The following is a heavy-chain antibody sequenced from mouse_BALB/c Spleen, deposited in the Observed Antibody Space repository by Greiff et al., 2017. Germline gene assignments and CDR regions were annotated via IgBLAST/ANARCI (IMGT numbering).Heavy chain of an antibody. D-gene: IGHD2-12*01. CDR2: IDPENGDT. V-gene: IGHV14-4*02. Sequence: VQLQQSGAELVRSGASVKLSCTASGFNIKDYYMHWVKQRPEQGLEWIGWIDPENGDTEYAPKFQGKATMTADTSSNTAYLQLSSLTSEDTAVYYRNARDDRYAMDYWGQGTSVTVSS. CDR1: GFNIKDYY. CDR3: NARDDRYAMDY. J-gene: IGHJ4*01.